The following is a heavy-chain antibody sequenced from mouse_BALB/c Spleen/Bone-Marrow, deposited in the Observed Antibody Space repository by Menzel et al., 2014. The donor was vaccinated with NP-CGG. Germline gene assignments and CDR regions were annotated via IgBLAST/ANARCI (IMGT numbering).Heavy chain of an antibody. J-gene: IGHJ2*01. CDR2: ISCYNGAT. CDR3: ARGDGYYVDFDY. Sequence: LAKPGASVKLSCKASGYSFTGYYMHWVKQSHGKSLEWIGYISCYNGATSYNQKFKGKATFTVDTSSSTAYLQFNSLTSEASAVYYCARGDGYYVDFDYWGQGSTLAGSP. D-gene: IGHD2-3*01. CDR1: GYSFTGYY. V-gene: IGHV1S34*01.